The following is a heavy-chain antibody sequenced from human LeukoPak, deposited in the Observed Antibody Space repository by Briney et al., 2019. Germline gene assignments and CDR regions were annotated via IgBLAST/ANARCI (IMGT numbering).Heavy chain of an antibody. CDR2: INHSGST. D-gene: IGHD3-22*01. CDR3: ARGRVTYYYDSSGYYYGV. V-gene: IGHV4-34*01. CDR1: GGSFSDYY. Sequence: SETLSLTCAVYGGSFSDYYWSWIRQPPGKGLEWIGEINHSGSTSHNPSLKSRVTISVDTSKNQFSLKLSSVTAADTAVYYCARGRVTYYYDSSGYYYGVWGQGTLVTVSS. J-gene: IGHJ4*02.